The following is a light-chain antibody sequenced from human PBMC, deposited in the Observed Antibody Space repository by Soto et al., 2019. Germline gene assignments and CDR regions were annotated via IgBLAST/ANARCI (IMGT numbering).Light chain of an antibody. CDR2: AAS. V-gene: IGKV1-9*01. CDR1: QGFSSY. CDR3: QQFNSYPPT. J-gene: IGKJ4*01. Sequence: DIQLTQSPSFLSASVGDRVTITCRASQGFSSYLAWYQQKPGKAPKLLIYAASTLQSGVSSRFSGSGSGTEFTLTISSLKPEDFATYYCQQFNSYPPTFGGGTKVEIK.